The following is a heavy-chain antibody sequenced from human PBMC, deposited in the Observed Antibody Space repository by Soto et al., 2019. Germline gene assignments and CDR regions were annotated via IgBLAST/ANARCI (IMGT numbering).Heavy chain of an antibody. CDR3: AKDRFTSTVRKYWFFDL. V-gene: IGHV3-23*01. CDR2: ISGGDGDT. J-gene: IGHJ2*01. D-gene: IGHD3-10*01. Sequence: EVQLLESGGGLVKPGGSLRLSCAASGFTFTNYAMTWVRQAPGKGLEWVSSISGGDGDTSYADSVKGRFTISRDNSENTMFLQMNSLRPDDTAVYCCAKDRFTSTVRKYWFFDLWGRGTLVTVSS. CDR1: GFTFTNYA.